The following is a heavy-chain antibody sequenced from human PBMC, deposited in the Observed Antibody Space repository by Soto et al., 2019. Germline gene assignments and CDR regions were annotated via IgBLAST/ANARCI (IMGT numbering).Heavy chain of an antibody. CDR1: GYIFTAYS. V-gene: IGHV1-2*02. D-gene: IGHD2-15*01. CDR2: INANSGDT. Sequence: ASVKVSCKASGYIFTAYSMHWVRQAPGQGLEWLGWINANSGDTNYSQKFQDRVTMTCDTSVSTAYLELSSLSSDDTALYYCAREASAVVYLHYWGQGTLVTVSS. CDR3: AREASAVVYLHY. J-gene: IGHJ4*02.